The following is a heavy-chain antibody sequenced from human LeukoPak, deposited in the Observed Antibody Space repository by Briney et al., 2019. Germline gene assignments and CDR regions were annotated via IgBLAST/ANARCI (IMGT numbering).Heavy chain of an antibody. Sequence: PGGSLRLSCAASGFTFSSYAMHWVHQAPGKGLEWVAVISYDGNNKYYGDSVKGRFTISRDNSKNTLYLQMNILRAEDTAMYSCAREHIATSGNNWFDPWGQGTLVTVSS. J-gene: IGHJ5*02. CDR2: ISYDGNNK. CDR3: AREHIATSGNNWFDP. D-gene: IGHD6-13*01. V-gene: IGHV3-30*04. CDR1: GFTFSSYA.